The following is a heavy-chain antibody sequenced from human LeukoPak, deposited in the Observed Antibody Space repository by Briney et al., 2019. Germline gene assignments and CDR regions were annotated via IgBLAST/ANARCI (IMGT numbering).Heavy chain of an antibody. CDR1: GGSFSGYY. J-gene: IGHJ6*03. CDR3: ARGPDVSSSPPYYYYYMDV. D-gene: IGHD6-6*01. Sequence: SETLSLTCAVYGGSFSGYYWSWIRQPPGKGLEWIGEINHSGSTNYNPSLKSRVTISVDTSKNQFSLKLSSVTAADTAVYYCARGPDVSSSPPYYYYYMDVWGKGTTVTVSS. V-gene: IGHV4-34*01. CDR2: INHSGST.